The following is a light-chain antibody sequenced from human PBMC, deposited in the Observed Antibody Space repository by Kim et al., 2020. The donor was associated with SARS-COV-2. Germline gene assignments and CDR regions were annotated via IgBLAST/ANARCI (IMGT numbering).Light chain of an antibody. CDR3: QQYDNVPYT. CDR2: DVS. J-gene: IGKJ2*01. CDR1: QDISNY. V-gene: IGKV1-33*01. Sequence: DIQVTQSPSSLSASVGDRVTVTCQASQDISNYLNWYQHKPGKAPELLIYDVSNLKPGVPSRFSGRGSGTHFSLTISSLQPEDIATYYCQQYDNVPYTFGQGTKLE.